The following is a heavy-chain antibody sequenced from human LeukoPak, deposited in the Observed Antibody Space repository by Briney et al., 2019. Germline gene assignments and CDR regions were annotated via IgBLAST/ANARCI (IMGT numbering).Heavy chain of an antibody. CDR2: ISAYNGNT. D-gene: IGHD3-16*01. Sequence: ASVKVSRKASGYTFTNYGINWLRQAPGQGLEWMGWISAYNGNTNYAQRLQGRVTITTDTSTSTAYMELRSLRSDDTAVYYCARDSLGSMEYWGQGTLVTVSS. CDR3: ARDSLGSMEY. V-gene: IGHV1-18*01. J-gene: IGHJ4*02. CDR1: GYTFTNYG.